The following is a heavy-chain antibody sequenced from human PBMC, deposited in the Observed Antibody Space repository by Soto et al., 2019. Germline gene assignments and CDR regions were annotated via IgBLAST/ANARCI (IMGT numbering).Heavy chain of an antibody. J-gene: IGHJ4*02. CDR3: ARGPTVTTDY. V-gene: IGHV4-30-4*01. CDR2: IYSSGST. D-gene: IGHD4-17*01. Sequence: QVQLQESGPGLVKPSQTLSLTCTVSGGSISSDVHYWSWFRQPPGKGLEWIGYIYSSGSTYYNPSLKSQVSISVDTYKNQFSLKFSSVTAADTAVYYCARGPTVTTDYWGQGALVTVSS. CDR1: GGSISSDVHY.